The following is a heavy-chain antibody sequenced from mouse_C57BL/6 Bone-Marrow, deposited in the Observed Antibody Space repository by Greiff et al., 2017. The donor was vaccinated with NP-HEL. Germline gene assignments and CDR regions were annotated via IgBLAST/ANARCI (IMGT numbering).Heavy chain of an antibody. CDR2: INPYNGGT. J-gene: IGHJ2*01. D-gene: IGHD2-3*01. CDR1: GYTFTDYY. Sequence: EVQLQQSGPVLVKPGASVKMSCKASGYTFTDYYMNWVKQSHGKSLEWIGVINPYNGGTSYNQKFKGKATLTVDKSSSTAYMELNSLTSEDSAVYYCARSHDGYYIFDYWGQGTTLTVSS. CDR3: ARSHDGYYIFDY. V-gene: IGHV1-19*01.